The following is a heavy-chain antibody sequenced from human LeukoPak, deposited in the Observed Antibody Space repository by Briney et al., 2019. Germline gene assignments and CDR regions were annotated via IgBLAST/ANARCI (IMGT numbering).Heavy chain of an antibody. Sequence: GASVKVSCKVSGYTLTELSMHWVRQAPGKGLEWMGGFDPEDGETIYAQKFQGRVTMTEDTSTDTAYMELSSLRSEDTAVYYCATNLLLPHDYGDYGSRDAFDIWGQGTMVTVSS. CDR3: ATNLLLPHDYGDYGSRDAFDI. J-gene: IGHJ3*02. CDR1: GYTLTELS. V-gene: IGHV1-24*01. D-gene: IGHD4-17*01. CDR2: FDPEDGET.